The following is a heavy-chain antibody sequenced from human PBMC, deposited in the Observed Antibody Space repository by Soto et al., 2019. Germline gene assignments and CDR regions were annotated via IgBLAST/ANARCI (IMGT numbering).Heavy chain of an antibody. D-gene: IGHD2-8*01. J-gene: IGHJ5*02. CDR3: ARSVRLLMVYGRGFDP. CDR2: INHSGST. Sequence: SETLSLTCAVYGGSFSGYYWSWIRQPPGKGLEWIGEINHSGSTNYNPSLKSRVTISVDTSKNQFSLKLSSVTAADTAVYYCARSVRLLMVYGRGFDPWGQGTLVTVSS. CDR1: GGSFSGYY. V-gene: IGHV4-34*01.